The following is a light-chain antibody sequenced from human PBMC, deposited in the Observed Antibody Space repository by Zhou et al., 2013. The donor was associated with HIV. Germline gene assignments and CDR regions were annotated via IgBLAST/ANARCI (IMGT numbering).Light chain of an antibody. Sequence: EIAMTQTPLSSSVTLGHPAAISCRSNETLKHQDGATYLSWLHQRPGQPPRLLLHSISSRFPGVPDRFIGSGGGTLFTLTITRVEADDVGTFFXMQATQLPRTFGQGTRV. V-gene: IGKV2-24*01. J-gene: IGKJ1*01. CDR3: MQATQLPRT. CDR1: ETLKHQDGATY. CDR2: SIS.